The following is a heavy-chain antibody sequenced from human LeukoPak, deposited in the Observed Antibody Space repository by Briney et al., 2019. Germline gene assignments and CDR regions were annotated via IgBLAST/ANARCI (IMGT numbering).Heavy chain of an antibody. D-gene: IGHD3-9*01. CDR2: INHSGST. CDR1: GGSFSGYY. CDR3: ASGGVNYDILTGPPKY. J-gene: IGHJ4*02. Sequence: SETLSLTCAVYGGSFSGYYWSWIRQPPGKGLERIGEINHSGSTNDNQSLKSRVTISVDTSKNQFSLKLSSVTSADTAVYYCASGGVNYDILTGPPKYWGQGTLVTVSS. V-gene: IGHV4-34*01.